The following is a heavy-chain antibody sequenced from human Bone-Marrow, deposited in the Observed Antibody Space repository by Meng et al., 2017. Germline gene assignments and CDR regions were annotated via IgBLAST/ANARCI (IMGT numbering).Heavy chain of an antibody. J-gene: IGHJ3*02. CDR3: ASGLWINAFDT. Sequence: QVLLQESGPGLVKPSQTLSLACTVSGDSITSGGYYWTWIRQHPGKGLEWIGYNYYSGSTSYNPSLKNRLSISIDTSKNQFSLKLSSVTAADTAMYYCASGLWINAFDTWGQGTVVTVSS. V-gene: IGHV4-31*03. D-gene: IGHD2/OR15-2a*01. CDR1: GDSITSGGYY. CDR2: NYYSGST.